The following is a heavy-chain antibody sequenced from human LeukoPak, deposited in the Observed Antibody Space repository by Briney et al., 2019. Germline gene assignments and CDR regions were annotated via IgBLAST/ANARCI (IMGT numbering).Heavy chain of an antibody. CDR2: ISGSGGST. D-gene: IGHD3-10*01. CDR3: AKSLGGLWFGELLSTLMDAFDI. J-gene: IGHJ3*02. CDR1: GFTFSSYA. Sequence: GGSLRLSCAASGFTFSSYAMSWVRQAPGKGLEWVSAISGSGGSTYYADSVKGRFTISRDNSKNTLYLQMNSLRAEDTAVYYCAKSLGGLWFGELLSTLMDAFDIWGQGTMVTVSS. V-gene: IGHV3-23*01.